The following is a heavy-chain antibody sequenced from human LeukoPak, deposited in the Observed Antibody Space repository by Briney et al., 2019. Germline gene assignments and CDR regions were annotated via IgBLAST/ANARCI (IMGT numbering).Heavy chain of an antibody. D-gene: IGHD4-23*01. J-gene: IGHJ5*02. CDR3: AKDRGYGGNWFDP. CDR2: ISSSGTTI. V-gene: IGHV3-48*01. CDR1: GFAFSTYS. Sequence: GGSLRLSCAASGFAFSTYSMNWVRQAPGKGLEWVSYISSSGTTIYYADSVKGRFTISRDNSKNTLYLQMNSLRAEDTAVYYCAKDRGYGGNWFDPWGQGTLVTVSS.